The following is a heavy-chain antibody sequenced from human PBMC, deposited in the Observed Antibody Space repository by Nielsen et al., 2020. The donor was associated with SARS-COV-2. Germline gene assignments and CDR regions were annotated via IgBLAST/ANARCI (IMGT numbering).Heavy chain of an antibody. CDR2: IYYSGST. CDR1: GCSISSGDYY. D-gene: IGHD2-15*01. V-gene: IGHV4-30-4*01. CDR3: ASSSHHYYYYGMDV. Sequence: LRLSCTVSGCSISSGDYYWSWIRQPPGKGLEWIGYIYYSGSTYYNPSLKSRVTISVDTSKNQFSLKLSSVTAADTAVYYCASSSHHYYYYGMDVWGQGTTVTVSS. J-gene: IGHJ6*02.